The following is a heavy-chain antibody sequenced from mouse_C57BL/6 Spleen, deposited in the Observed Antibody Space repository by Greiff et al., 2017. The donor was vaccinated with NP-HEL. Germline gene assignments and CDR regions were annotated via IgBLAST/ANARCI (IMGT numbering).Heavy chain of an antibody. J-gene: IGHJ4*01. CDR2: IYPGDGDT. Sequence: LVESGAELVKPGASVKISCKASGYAFSSYWMNWVKQRPGKGLEWIGQIYPGDGDTNYNGKFKGKATLTADKSSSTAYMQLSSLTSEDSAVYFCARSGYYGSSLYAMDYWGQGTSVTVSS. D-gene: IGHD1-1*01. V-gene: IGHV1-80*01. CDR1: GYAFSSYW. CDR3: ARSGYYGSSLYAMDY.